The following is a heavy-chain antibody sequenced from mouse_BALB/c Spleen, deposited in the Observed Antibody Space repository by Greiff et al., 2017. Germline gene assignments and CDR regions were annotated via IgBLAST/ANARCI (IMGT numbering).Heavy chain of an antibody. CDR3: ARDMSSYYYGSSYEIAD. V-gene: IGHV2-9*02. CDR1: GFSLTSYG. D-gene: IGHD1-1*01. J-gene: IGHJ3*01. Sequence: VQLKESGPGLVAPSQSLSITCTVSGFSLTSYGVHWVRQPPGKGLEWLGVIWAGGSTNYNSALMSRLSISKDNAKSQVFLKMNSLQTDDTAMYYCARDMSSYYYGSSYEIADWGQGTLVTVSA. CDR2: IWAGGST.